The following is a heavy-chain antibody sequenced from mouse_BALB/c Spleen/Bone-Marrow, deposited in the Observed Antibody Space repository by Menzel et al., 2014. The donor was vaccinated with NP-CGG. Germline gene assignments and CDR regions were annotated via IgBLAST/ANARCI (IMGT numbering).Heavy chain of an antibody. D-gene: IGHD4-1*01. CDR3: ATLTGTRDF. J-gene: IGHJ2*01. CDR2: IDPASGYT. CDR1: GFNIKDTY. V-gene: IGHV14-3*02. Sequence: AQLKESGAVLVKPGASVKLSCTASGFNIKDTYMXWVRQRPEQGLEWIGRIDPASGYTTYDPKLQGKAAIAADTSSNTAHLQLSSLTSEDTAVYYCATLTGTRDFWGQGTPLTVSS.